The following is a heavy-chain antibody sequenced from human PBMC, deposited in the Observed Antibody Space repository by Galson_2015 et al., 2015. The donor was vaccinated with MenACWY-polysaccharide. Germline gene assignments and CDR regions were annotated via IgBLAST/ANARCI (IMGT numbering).Heavy chain of an antibody. D-gene: IGHD4-17*01. V-gene: IGHV3-7*01. Sequence: SLRLSCAASGFTFSSYWMSWVRQAPGKGLEWVANIKRDGSEVSYVDSVVGRFIISRDNAKSSLYLQMNSLRVEDTAVYYCAAVDHGEDYWGQGTLVTVSS. CDR2: IKRDGSEV. J-gene: IGHJ4*02. CDR3: AAVDHGEDY. CDR1: GFTFSSYW.